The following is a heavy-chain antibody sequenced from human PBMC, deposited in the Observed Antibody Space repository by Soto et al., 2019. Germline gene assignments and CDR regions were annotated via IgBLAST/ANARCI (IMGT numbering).Heavy chain of an antibody. Sequence: GGSLRLSCAASGFTFSSYWMSWVRQAPGKGLEWVANIKQDGSVKYYVGSVEGRFTISRDNGKSSLYLQMNSLRGEDTAVYYCVRIGYNSGWYYYDHWGQGTLVTVSS. CDR2: IKQDGSVK. D-gene: IGHD6-19*01. J-gene: IGHJ4*02. CDR3: VRIGYNSGWYYYDH. CDR1: GFTFSSYW. V-gene: IGHV3-7*01.